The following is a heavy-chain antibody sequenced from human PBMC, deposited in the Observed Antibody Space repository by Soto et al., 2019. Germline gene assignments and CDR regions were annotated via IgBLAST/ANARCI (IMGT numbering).Heavy chain of an antibody. Sequence: SGGSLRLSCAASGFTFSNHAMSWVRQAPGRGLEWLSAISGGGGTAYYADSVKGRFTISRDNAKNSLYLQMNSLRAEDTAVYYCARTPDCTNGVCSAGFDYWGQGTLVTVSS. V-gene: IGHV3-23*01. CDR1: GFTFSNHA. CDR2: ISGGGGTA. CDR3: ARTPDCTNGVCSAGFDY. D-gene: IGHD2-8*01. J-gene: IGHJ4*02.